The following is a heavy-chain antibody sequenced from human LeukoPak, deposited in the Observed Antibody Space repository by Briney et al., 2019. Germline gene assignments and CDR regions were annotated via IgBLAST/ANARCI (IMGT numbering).Heavy chain of an antibody. CDR3: AKDGAWLRFDD. V-gene: IGHV3-23*01. D-gene: IGHD5-12*01. Sequence: GGSLRLSCAASGFTFSSYVMSWVRQAPGKGLEWVSAISNSGDNTYYADSVKGRFTISRDNSKNTLYLQMNSLRAEDTAVYYCAKDGAWLRFDDWGQGILVSVSS. CDR2: ISNSGDNT. J-gene: IGHJ4*02. CDR1: GFTFSSYV.